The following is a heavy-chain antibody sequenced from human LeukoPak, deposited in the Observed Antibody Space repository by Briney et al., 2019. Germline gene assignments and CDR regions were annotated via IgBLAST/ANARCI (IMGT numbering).Heavy chain of an antibody. V-gene: IGHV1-18*01. CDR1: GYTFTSYG. D-gene: IGHD4-17*01. CDR2: ISAYNGNT. Sequence: ASVTVSFKASGYTFTSYGISWVRQAPGQGLEWMGWISAYNGNTNYAQELQGRVTMTTDTSTSTAYMELRSLRSDDTAVCYCARDRASYGDYPTDFDYWGQGTLVTVSS. J-gene: IGHJ4*02. CDR3: ARDRASYGDYPTDFDY.